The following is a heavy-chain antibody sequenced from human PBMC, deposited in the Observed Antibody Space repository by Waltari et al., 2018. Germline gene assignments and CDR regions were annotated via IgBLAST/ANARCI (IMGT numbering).Heavy chain of an antibody. J-gene: IGHJ4*02. V-gene: IGHV4-31*03. CDR3: ARLRRSFDYYGSAD. D-gene: IGHD3-10*01. Sequence: QVQLKESGPGLVKPSQTLSLTCTVSGGAISSGGYYWSWIRQHPGKGLEWIGAIYDSGSTYDNPSLKIRVTISVGYFKNQFPLMLSSGPAADTAVYFGARLRRSFDYYGSADWAPGTLVTVSS. CDR2: IYDSGST. CDR1: GGAISSGGYY.